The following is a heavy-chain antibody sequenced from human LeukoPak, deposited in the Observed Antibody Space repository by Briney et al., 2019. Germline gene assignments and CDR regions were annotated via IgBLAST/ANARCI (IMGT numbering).Heavy chain of an antibody. V-gene: IGHV3-48*01. CDR1: GFTFRSYA. D-gene: IGHD3-9*01. CDR3: AKVPRQHDNWFDP. CDR2: ISGSSTII. Sequence: GGSLRLSCAASGFTFRSYAMRWVRQAPGEGVGWISYISGSSTIIHYADSVKGRFTISRDDAKNSLYLQMNSLRAEDTAIYYCAKVPRQHDNWFDPWGQGTLVTVSS. J-gene: IGHJ5*02.